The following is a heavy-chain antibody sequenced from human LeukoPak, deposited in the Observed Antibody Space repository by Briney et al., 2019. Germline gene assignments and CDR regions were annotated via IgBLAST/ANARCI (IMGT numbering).Heavy chain of an antibody. Sequence: GASVKVSCKASGGTFSSYAISWVRQAPGQGLEGMGGIIPIFGTANYAQKFQGRVTITTDESTSTAYMELSSLRSEDTAVYYCARGWIQLWRFDYWGQGTLVTVSS. CDR1: GGTFSSYA. CDR2: IIPIFGTA. D-gene: IGHD5-18*01. CDR3: ARGWIQLWRFDY. V-gene: IGHV1-69*05. J-gene: IGHJ4*02.